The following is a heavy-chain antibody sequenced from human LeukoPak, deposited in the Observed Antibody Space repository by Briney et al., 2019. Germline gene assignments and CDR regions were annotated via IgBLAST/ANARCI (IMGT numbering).Heavy chain of an antibody. V-gene: IGHV2-5*02. CDR1: GFSLSTSGVG. CDR3: AHAYNTVRIGPPFDY. Sequence: VSGPTLVKPTQTLTLTCTFSGFSLSTSGVGVGWIRQPPGKALEWLALIYWGDDKRYSPSLKSRLTITKDTSKNQVVLTMTNMDPVDTATYYCAHAYNTVRIGPPFDYWGQGTLVTVSS. CDR2: IYWGDDK. J-gene: IGHJ4*02. D-gene: IGHD4-17*01.